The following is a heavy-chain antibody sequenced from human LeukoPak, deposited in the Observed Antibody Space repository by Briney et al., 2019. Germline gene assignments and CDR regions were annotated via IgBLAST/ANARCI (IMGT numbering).Heavy chain of an antibody. D-gene: IGHD2-15*01. CDR3: AKGGDIVAPYYYYGMDV. J-gene: IGHJ6*02. CDR1: GFTFGSYA. CDR2: ISGSGGST. Sequence: GGSLRLSCAASGFTFGSYAMSWVRQAPGKGLEWVSAISGSGGSTYYADSVKGRFTISRDNSKNTLYLQMNSLRAEDTAVYYCAKGGDIVAPYYYYGMDVWGQGTTVTVSS. V-gene: IGHV3-23*01.